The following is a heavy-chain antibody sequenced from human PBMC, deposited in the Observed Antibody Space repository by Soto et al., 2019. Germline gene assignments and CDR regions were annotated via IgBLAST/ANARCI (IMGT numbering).Heavy chain of an antibody. D-gene: IGHD5-12*01. CDR2: IYSVGST. CDR3: ARARDGYNFLYEPT. Sequence: ESLRLSCAASGFTVSSNYMSWVRQAPGKGLEWVSVIYSVGSTDYADSVKGRFTISRDNSKNTLYLQMNSLRAEDTAVYYCARARDGYNFLYEPTWGQGTLVTVSS. V-gene: IGHV3-53*01. CDR1: GFTVSSNY. J-gene: IGHJ4*02.